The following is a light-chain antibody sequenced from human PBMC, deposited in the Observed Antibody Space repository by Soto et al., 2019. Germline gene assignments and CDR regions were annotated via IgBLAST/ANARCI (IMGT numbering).Light chain of an antibody. CDR3: AAWDGSLNAYV. J-gene: IGLJ1*01. V-gene: IGLV1-44*01. CDR2: TDN. Sequence: QSVLTQPPSASGTPGQRVTISCSGSSSNIGSNAVNWYQQFPGTAPKLLIYTDNQRPSGVPDRFSGSKSGTPASLAISGLQSEDEADYFCAAWDGSLNAYVFGTGTKVTVL. CDR1: SSNIGSNA.